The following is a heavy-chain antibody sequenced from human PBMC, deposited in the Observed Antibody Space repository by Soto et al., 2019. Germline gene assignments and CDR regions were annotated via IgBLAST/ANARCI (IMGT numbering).Heavy chain of an antibody. CDR3: AREVGAPSGWLDP. J-gene: IGHJ5*02. Sequence: EVQLSESGGDLRQPGGSLRLSCAASGFTFTNYAMTWVRQTPGKGLEWVSGISASGGLKYYADSVRGRFTVSRDNSTNILYLQMYNLRDEDTALYYCAREVGAPSGWLDPWGQGTQVTVSS. CDR2: ISASGGLK. V-gene: IGHV3-23*01. CDR1: GFTFTNYA. D-gene: IGHD1-26*01.